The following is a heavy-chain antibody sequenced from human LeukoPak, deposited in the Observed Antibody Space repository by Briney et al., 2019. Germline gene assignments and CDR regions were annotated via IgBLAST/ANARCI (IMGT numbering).Heavy chain of an antibody. CDR3: ARGGNNWNFRSYFDY. CDR1: GFTFSSYA. Sequence: GGSLRLSCAASGFTFSSYAMSWVRQAPGKGLEWVAVVWYDGNTKYYADSVKGRFTISRDNSKNALSLQMNSLRAEDTAVYYCARGGNNWNFRSYFDYWGQGTLVTVSS. J-gene: IGHJ4*02. D-gene: IGHD1-7*01. CDR2: VWYDGNTK. V-gene: IGHV3-33*08.